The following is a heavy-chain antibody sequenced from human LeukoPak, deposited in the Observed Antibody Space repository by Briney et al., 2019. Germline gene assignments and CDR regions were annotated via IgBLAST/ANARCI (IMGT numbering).Heavy chain of an antibody. D-gene: IGHD3-10*01. CDR3: ASDPYYYGSGSLDY. Sequence: SETLSLTCTVSGGSMSSYYWGWIRQPPGKGLEWIGSIYYSGSTYYNPSLKSRVTISVDTSKNQFSLKLSSVTAADTAVYYCASDPYYYGSGSLDYWGQGTLVTVSS. CDR1: GGSMSSYY. V-gene: IGHV4-39*07. J-gene: IGHJ4*02. CDR2: IYYSGST.